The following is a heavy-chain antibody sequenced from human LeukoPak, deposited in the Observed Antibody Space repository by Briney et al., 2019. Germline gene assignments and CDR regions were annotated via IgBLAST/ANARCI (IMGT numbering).Heavy chain of an antibody. D-gene: IGHD1-26*01. V-gene: IGHV1-2*02. CDR2: INPNSGGT. CDR1: GYTFTGYY. Sequence: ASVKVSCKASGYTFTGYYMHWVRQAPGQGLEWMGWINPNSGGTNYAQKFQGRVTMTRDTSISTAYMELSRLRSDDTAVYYCARIMENSESYHTKNYYFDYWGQGTLVTVSS. CDR3: ARIMENSESYHTKNYYFDY. J-gene: IGHJ4*02.